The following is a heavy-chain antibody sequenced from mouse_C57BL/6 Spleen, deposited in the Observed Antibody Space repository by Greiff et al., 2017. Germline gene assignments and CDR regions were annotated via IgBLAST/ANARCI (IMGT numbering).Heavy chain of an antibody. CDR1: GYTFTSYW. J-gene: IGHJ1*03. Sequence: QVQLQQSGAELVRPGSSVQLSCKASGYTFTSYWMHWVKQRPIQGLEWIGNIDPSASSTHYNQKFKDKGTLTVDKSYSTAYMQSSSLTSEDTAVYYCARSEYCGNIPRWYFDGWGTGTTVTVSS. CDR3: ARSEYCGNIPRWYFDG. D-gene: IGHD1-1*01. V-gene: IGHV1-52*01. CDR2: IDPSASST.